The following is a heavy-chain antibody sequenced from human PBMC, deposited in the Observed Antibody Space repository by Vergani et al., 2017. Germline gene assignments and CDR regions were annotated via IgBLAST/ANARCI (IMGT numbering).Heavy chain of an antibody. CDR2: IYTSGST. V-gene: IGHV4-61*02. CDR1: GGSISSGSYY. J-gene: IGHJ5*02. Sequence: QVQLQESGPGLVKPSQTLSLTCTVSGGSISSGSYYWSWIRQPXGKGLEWIGRIYTSGSTNYNPSLKSRVTISVDTAKNQFSLKLSSVTAADTAVYYCASAPLWFGEFQSRAWFDPWGQGTLVTVSS. D-gene: IGHD3-10*01. CDR3: ASAPLWFGEFQSRAWFDP.